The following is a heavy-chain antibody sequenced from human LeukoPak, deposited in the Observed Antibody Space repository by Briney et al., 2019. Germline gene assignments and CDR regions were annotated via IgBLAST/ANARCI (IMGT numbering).Heavy chain of an antibody. CDR3: ARGLAAGNSYYFDY. CDR1: GGSISSYY. V-gene: IGHV4-4*07. D-gene: IGHD6-13*01. J-gene: IGHJ4*02. Sequence: PSETLSLTCTVSGGSISSYYWSWIRQPAGKGLDWIGRIYTSGSTNYNPSLKSRVTMSVDTSKNQFSLKLSSVTAADTAVYYCARGLAAGNSYYFDYWGQGTLVTVSS. CDR2: IYTSGST.